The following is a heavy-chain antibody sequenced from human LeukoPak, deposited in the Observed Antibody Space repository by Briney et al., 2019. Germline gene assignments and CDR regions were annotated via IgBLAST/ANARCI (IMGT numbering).Heavy chain of an antibody. CDR1: GDSISIGGAL. J-gene: IGHJ5*02. Sequence: SDTLSLPCTVSGDSISIGGALWTSIPHNPARGLEWIGYIYYCGTYYNPSLKSRVTISEDTSKNQLSVKLSSVTAADTDVYFCARGLGSGSYRFDPWGQGTLVTVSS. CDR2: IYYCGT. D-gene: IGHD3-10*01. V-gene: IGHV4-31*03. CDR3: ARGLGSGSYRFDP.